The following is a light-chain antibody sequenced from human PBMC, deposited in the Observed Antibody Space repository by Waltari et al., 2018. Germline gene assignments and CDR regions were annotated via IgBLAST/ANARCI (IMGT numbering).Light chain of an antibody. Sequence: DIVMTQSPVTLSVSPGERAILSCRASQSVGTNLAWYQQIPGQAPRLLIYHTSTRATGIPARFSGSGSGTEFTLTISSLQSEDFAVYYCQHYNNWPPWTFGQGTKVEIK. CDR2: HTS. CDR3: QHYNNWPPWT. CDR1: QSVGTN. J-gene: IGKJ1*01. V-gene: IGKV3-15*01.